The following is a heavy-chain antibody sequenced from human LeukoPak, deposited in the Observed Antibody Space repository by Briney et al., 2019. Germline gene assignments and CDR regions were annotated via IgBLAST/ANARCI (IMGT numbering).Heavy chain of an antibody. CDR2: ISYDGSNK. Sequence: GGSLRLSCAASRFTLRSYTMNWVRQAPGKGLEWVAVISYDGSNKYYADSVKGRFTISRDNSKNTLYLQMNSLRAEDTAVYYCARVRKPNYDSSGYYSPYFDYWGQGTLVTVSS. CDR3: ARVRKPNYDSSGYYSPYFDY. V-gene: IGHV3-30-3*01. J-gene: IGHJ4*02. CDR1: RFTLRSYT. D-gene: IGHD3-22*01.